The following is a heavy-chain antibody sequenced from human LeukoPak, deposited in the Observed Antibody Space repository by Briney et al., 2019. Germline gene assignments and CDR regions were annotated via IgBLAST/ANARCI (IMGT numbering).Heavy chain of an antibody. CDR1: GFTFRSYG. D-gene: IGHD1-20*01. Sequence: SCKASGFTFRSYGMHWVRQAPGKGLEWVAVISYDGSNKYYADSVKGRFAISRDNSKNTLYLQMNSLRSEDTAIYYCAKDLVVYNWNDVGYWGQGTLVTVSS. V-gene: IGHV3-30*18. J-gene: IGHJ4*02. CDR3: AKDLVVYNWNDVGY. CDR2: ISYDGSNK.